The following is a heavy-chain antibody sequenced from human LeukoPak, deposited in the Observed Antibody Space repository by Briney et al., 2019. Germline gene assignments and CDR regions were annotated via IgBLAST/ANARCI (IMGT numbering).Heavy chain of an antibody. CDR1: GFTFSSYG. CDR2: ISYDGSNK. J-gene: IGHJ4*02. Sequence: GGSLRLSCAASGFTFSSYGMPWVRQAPGKGLEWVAVISYDGSNKYYADSVKGRFTISRDNSKNTLYLQMNSLRAEDTAVYYCAKDYPLGDYWGQGTLVTVSS. D-gene: IGHD6-13*01. V-gene: IGHV3-30*18. CDR3: AKDYPLGDY.